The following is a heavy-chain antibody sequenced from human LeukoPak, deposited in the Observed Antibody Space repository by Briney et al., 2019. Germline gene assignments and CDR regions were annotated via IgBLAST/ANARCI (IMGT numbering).Heavy chain of an antibody. CDR2: ISSSSSYI. CDR1: GFTFSSYS. V-gene: IGHV3-21*01. Sequence: PGGSLRLSCAASGFTFSSYSMNWVRQAPGKGLEWVSSISSSSSYIYYADSVKGRFTISRDNAKNSLYLQMNSLRAEDTAVYYCASELELPPPGAFDIWGQGTMVIVSS. CDR3: ASELELPPPGAFDI. D-gene: IGHD1-7*01. J-gene: IGHJ3*02.